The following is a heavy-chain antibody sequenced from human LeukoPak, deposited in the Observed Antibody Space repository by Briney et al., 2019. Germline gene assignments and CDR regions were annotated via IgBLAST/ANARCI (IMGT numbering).Heavy chain of an antibody. CDR2: ISWNSGSI. D-gene: IGHD3-22*01. Sequence: GRSLRLSCAASGFTFDDYAMPWVRQAPGKGLEWVSGISWNSGSIGYADSVKGRFTISRDNAKNSLYLQMNSLRAEDTALYYCAEGHYYDSSGYSDYWGQGTLVTVSS. CDR3: AEGHYYDSSGYSDY. CDR1: GFTFDDYA. V-gene: IGHV3-9*01. J-gene: IGHJ4*02.